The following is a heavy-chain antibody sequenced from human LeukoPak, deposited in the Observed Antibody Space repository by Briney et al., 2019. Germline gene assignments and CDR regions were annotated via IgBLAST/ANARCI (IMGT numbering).Heavy chain of an antibody. CDR3: ARGPYYYDSSGFYSNY. V-gene: IGHV1-18*01. Sequence: ASVKVSCKASGYTFSTYGISWVRQAPGQGLEWMGWISAYKGNTYYAQKLQGRVTMTTDTSTSTAYMELRSLRSEDTAVYYCARGPYYYDSSGFYSNYWGQGTLVTVSS. CDR2: ISAYKGNT. D-gene: IGHD3-22*01. J-gene: IGHJ4*02. CDR1: GYTFSTYG.